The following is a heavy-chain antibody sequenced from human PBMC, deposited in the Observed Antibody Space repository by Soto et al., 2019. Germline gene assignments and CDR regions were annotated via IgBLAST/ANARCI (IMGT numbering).Heavy chain of an antibody. D-gene: IGHD2-2*01. V-gene: IGHV1-69*01. CDR2: IIPISGTA. Sequence: QVQLVQSGAEVKKPGSSVKVSCKASGGTFSSYAISWVRQAPGQGLEWMGGIIPISGTANYAQQFQGRVTITADESKSTAYMELSSLRSEDTAVYYCASSQGSSTSLEIYYYYYYGMDVWGQGTTVTVSS. J-gene: IGHJ6*02. CDR3: ASSQGSSTSLEIYYYYYYGMDV. CDR1: GGTFSSYA.